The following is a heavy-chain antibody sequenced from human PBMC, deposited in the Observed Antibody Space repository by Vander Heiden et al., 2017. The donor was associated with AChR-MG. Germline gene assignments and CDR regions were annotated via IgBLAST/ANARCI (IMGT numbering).Heavy chain of an antibody. CDR3: VRGKGGDSSHAFEI. D-gene: IGHD2-21*02. CDR2: IYPDDSDT. J-gene: IGHJ3*02. Sequence: VQLVQSGAEVKQPGESLNIPCKGSGYRFNHYWIGWVCQMPGKGLEWMGIIYPDDSDTRYSPSFQGQVTISTDNSINTAYLQWSSLKASDTAMYYCVRGKGGDSSHAFEIWGQGTRVTVSS. V-gene: IGHV5-51*03. CDR1: GYRFNHYW.